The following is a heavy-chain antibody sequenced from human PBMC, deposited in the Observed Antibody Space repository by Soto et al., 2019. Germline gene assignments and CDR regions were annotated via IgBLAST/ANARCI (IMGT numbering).Heavy chain of an antibody. D-gene: IGHD3-3*01. CDR2: IYYSGST. V-gene: IGHV4-39*01. Sequence: PSETLSLTCTVSGGSISSSSYYWGWIRQPPGKGLEWIGSIYYSGSTYYNPSLKSRVTISVDTSKNQFSLKLSSVTAADTAVYYCARHAVDSYYDFWSGYYGTPFSSFDPWGPGTLVTLSS. J-gene: IGHJ5*02. CDR1: GGSISSSSYY. CDR3: ARHAVDSYYDFWSGYYGTPFSSFDP.